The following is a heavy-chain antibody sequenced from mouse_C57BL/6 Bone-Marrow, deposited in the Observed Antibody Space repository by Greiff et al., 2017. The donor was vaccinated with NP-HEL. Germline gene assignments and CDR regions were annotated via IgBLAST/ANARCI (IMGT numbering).Heavy chain of an antibody. V-gene: IGHV1-18*01. Sequence: VQLQQSGPELVKPGASVKIPCKASGYTFTDYNMDWVKQSHGKSLEWIGDINPNNGGTIYNQKFKGKATLTVDKSSSTAYMELRSLTSEDTAVYYCARGAYYSNYPPYYYAMDYWGQGTSVTVSS. CDR3: ARGAYYSNYPPYYYAMDY. J-gene: IGHJ4*01. CDR2: INPNNGGT. CDR1: GYTFTDYN. D-gene: IGHD2-5*01.